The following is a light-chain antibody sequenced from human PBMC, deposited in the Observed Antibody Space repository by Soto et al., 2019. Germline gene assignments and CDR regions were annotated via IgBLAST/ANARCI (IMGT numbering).Light chain of an antibody. CDR3: QQYDRFPYT. V-gene: IGKV1-5*03. J-gene: IGKJ2*01. CDR2: KAS. Sequence: DIQMTQSPSTLSASVGDTVTITCRASQSISNWLAWYQQKPGQAPKLLILKASTLESGFPSRFSGSGSGTEFTLTISSLQPDDFATFYCQQYDRFPYTFGQGTKLEIK. CDR1: QSISNW.